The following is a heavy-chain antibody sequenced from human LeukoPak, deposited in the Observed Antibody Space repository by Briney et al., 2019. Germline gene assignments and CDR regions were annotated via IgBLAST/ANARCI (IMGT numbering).Heavy chain of an antibody. J-gene: IGHJ4*02. CDR3: ARDISWLGFDY. V-gene: IGHV3-53*01. CDR2: ITSGTRT. D-gene: IGHD6-19*01. Sequence: ETLSLTCTVSGYSISSGYYWGWIRPPPGKGLEWVSGITSGTRTYYADSVKGRFAISRDNSKNTMYLQMNSLRAEDTAVYYCARDISWLGFDYWGQGILVTVSS. CDR1: GYSISSGYY.